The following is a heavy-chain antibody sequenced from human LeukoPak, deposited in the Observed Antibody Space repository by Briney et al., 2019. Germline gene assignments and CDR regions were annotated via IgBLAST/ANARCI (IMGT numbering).Heavy chain of an antibody. CDR3: AKAYWDPYYFEY. CDR1: GFTFSSSG. Sequence: GGSLRLSCAASGFTFSSSGMHWVRQAPGKGLEWVAFIQYDGSNKYYADSVKGRFTISRDNSKNTLYLQMNSLRTDDTAVYYCAKAYWDPYYFEYGGQGTLVPVSS. V-gene: IGHV3-30*02. D-gene: IGHD1-26*01. J-gene: IGHJ4*02. CDR2: IQYDGSNK.